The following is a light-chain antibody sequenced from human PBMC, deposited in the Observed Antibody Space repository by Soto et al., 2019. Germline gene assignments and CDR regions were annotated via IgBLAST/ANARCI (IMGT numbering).Light chain of an antibody. V-gene: IGKV3-15*01. Sequence: EIVMTQSPETLSVSAGERATLSCRATQSISSYLAWYQLKPGQAPRLLIYGVSTRVTGIPARFSGSGSGTEFTLTISSLQSEDVAVYYCQQYSDWPSITFGQGTRLEIK. CDR2: GVS. CDR1: QSISSY. J-gene: IGKJ5*01. CDR3: QQYSDWPSIT.